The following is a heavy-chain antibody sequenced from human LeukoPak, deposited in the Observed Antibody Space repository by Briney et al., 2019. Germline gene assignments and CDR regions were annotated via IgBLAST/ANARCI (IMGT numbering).Heavy chain of an antibody. V-gene: IGHV3-7*05. J-gene: IGHJ3*02. Sequence: QSGGSLRLSCEASGFTLSIYWMSWVRQAPGKGLEWVANINQDGSEKYYVDSVKGRFTISRDNAKKSLYLQMNSLRVEGTAVYYCARGFDGYYGFDIWGQGTMVTVSS. D-gene: IGHD5-24*01. CDR3: ARGFDGYYGFDI. CDR2: INQDGSEK. CDR1: GFTLSIYW.